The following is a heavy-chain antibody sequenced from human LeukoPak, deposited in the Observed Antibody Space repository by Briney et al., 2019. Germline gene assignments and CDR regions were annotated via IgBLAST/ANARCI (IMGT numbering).Heavy chain of an antibody. Sequence: GRSLRLSCTASGFTFGDYAMSWVRRAPGKGLEWVSGVRGSGTRTDYADSVKGRFTISRDNSKHTLYLQMNSLRAEDTAIYYCAKTSRADSGYDSPFDYWGQGALVTVSS. J-gene: IGHJ4*02. CDR3: AKTSRADSGYDSPFDY. D-gene: IGHD5-12*01. CDR2: VRGSGTRT. CDR1: GFTFGDYA. V-gene: IGHV3-23*01.